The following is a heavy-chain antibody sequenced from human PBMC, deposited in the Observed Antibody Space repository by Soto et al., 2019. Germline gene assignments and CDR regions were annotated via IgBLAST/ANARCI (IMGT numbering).Heavy chain of an antibody. CDR1: GGSFSGYY. CDR2: INHSGKT. Sequence: SETLSLTCAVYGGSFSGYYWSWIRQPPGKGLEWIGEINHSGKTYYNPSLKSRVTISVDTSKNQFSLKLTSVTAADTAVYYCAGDGGGGYYFDSSGYLDYWGQGTLVTVSS. V-gene: IGHV4-34*09. CDR3: AGDGGGGYYFDSSGYLDY. J-gene: IGHJ4*02. D-gene: IGHD3-22*01.